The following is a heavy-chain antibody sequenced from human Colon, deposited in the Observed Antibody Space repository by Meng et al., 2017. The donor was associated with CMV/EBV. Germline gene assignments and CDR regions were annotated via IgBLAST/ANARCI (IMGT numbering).Heavy chain of an antibody. CDR3: ARVAGDPLYYYYGMDV. CDR1: GFTFSSHG. CDR2: IGYDGTNK. Sequence: GESLKISCAASGFTFSSHGMNWVRQAPGKGLEWVTFIGYDGTNKFYADSVKGRFTISRDNAKNSLYLQMNSLRAEDTAVYYCARVAGDPLYYYYGMDVWGQGTTVTVSS. V-gene: IGHV3-30*02. D-gene: IGHD6-19*01. J-gene: IGHJ6*02.